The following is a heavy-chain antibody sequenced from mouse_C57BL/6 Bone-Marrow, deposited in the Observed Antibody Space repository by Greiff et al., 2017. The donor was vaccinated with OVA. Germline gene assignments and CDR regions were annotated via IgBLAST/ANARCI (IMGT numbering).Heavy chain of an antibody. Sequence: VKLVESGPGLVKPSQSLFLTCSITGFPITSGYYWIWIRQSPGKPLEWMGYITHSGETFYNPSLQSPISITRETSKNQFFLQLNSVTTEDTAMYYCAGAPLYYGSSWDAMDYWGQGTSVTVSS. J-gene: IGHJ4*01. V-gene: IGHV12-3*01. CDR2: ITHSGET. CDR1: GFPITSGYY. D-gene: IGHD1-1*01. CDR3: AGAPLYYGSSWDAMDY.